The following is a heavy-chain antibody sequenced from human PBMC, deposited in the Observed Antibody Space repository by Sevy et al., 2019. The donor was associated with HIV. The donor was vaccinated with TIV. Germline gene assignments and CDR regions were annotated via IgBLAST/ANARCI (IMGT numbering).Heavy chain of an antibody. CDR3: SKGGSGTGWFDP. D-gene: IGHD3-10*01. CDR1: GFNFGDYP. V-gene: IGHV3-49*03. CDR2: IRSKASGGTT. J-gene: IGHJ5*02. Sequence: GGSLRLSCRASGFNFGDYPMSWFRQAPGKGLAWVGFIRSKASGGTTQYAASVKGRFTISRDDSESIAYLQTNSLKIEDTAVYYCSKGGSGTGWFDPWGQGTLVTVSS.